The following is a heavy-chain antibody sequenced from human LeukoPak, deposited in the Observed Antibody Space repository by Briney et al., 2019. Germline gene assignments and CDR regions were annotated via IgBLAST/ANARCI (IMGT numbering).Heavy chain of an antibody. V-gene: IGHV1-69*13. J-gene: IGHJ3*02. D-gene: IGHD3-10*01. Sequence: SVKVSCKASGYTFTGYDMHWVRQAPGQGLEWMGGIITIFGTANYAQKFQGRVTITADESTSTAYMEMSSLRSEDTAVYYCARNYGSGSYDAFDIWGQGTMVTVSS. CDR2: IITIFGTA. CDR3: ARNYGSGSYDAFDI. CDR1: GYTFTGYD.